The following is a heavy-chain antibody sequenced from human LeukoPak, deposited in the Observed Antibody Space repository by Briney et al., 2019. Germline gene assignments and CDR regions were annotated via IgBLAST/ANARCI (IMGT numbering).Heavy chain of an antibody. CDR2: ISYDGSNK. CDR3: AKDDSGSYYAPWDY. J-gene: IGHJ4*02. D-gene: IGHD1-26*01. CDR1: GFTFSSYG. Sequence: GGSLRLSCAASGFTFSSYGMHWVRQAPGKGLEWVAVISYDGSNKYYADSVKGRFTISRDNSKNTLNLQMNSLRAEDTAVYYCAKDDSGSYYAPWDYWGQGTLVTVSS. V-gene: IGHV3-30*18.